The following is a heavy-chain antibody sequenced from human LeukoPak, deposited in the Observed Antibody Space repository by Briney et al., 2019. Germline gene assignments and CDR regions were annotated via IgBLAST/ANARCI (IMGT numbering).Heavy chain of an antibody. V-gene: IGHV3-20*04. D-gene: IGHD5-18*01. J-gene: IGHJ6*03. CDR2: INWNGGST. CDR1: GFTFDDYG. Sequence: GGSLRLSCAASGFTFDDYGMSWVRQAPGKGLEWGSGINWNGGSTGYADSVKGRFTISRDNAKNSLYLQMNSLRAEDTALYYCARGAVRGYSYGYYYYYYMDVWGKGTTVTVSS. CDR3: ARGAVRGYSYGYYYYYYMDV.